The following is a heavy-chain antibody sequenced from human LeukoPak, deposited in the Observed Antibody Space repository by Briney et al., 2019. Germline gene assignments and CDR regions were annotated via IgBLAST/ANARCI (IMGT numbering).Heavy chain of an antibody. CDR1: GYTFTSYG. D-gene: IGHD4-23*01. V-gene: IGHV1-18*01. J-gene: IGHJ4*02. CDR2: ISAYNGNT. Sequence: ASVKVSCKASGYTFTSYGISWARQAPGQGLEWMGWISAYNGNTNYAQKLQGRVTMTTDTSTSTAYMELRSLRSDDTAVYYCARDPAYDYGGDTFDYWGQGTLVTVSS. CDR3: ARDPAYDYGGDTFDY.